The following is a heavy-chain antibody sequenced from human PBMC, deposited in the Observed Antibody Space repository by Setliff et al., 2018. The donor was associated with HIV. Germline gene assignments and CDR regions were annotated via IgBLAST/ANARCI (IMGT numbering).Heavy chain of an antibody. CDR2: IYYTGGT. Sequence: SETLSLTCTVSGGSISSYYWSWIRKPPGKELECIGYIYYTGGTTYNPSLKSRVSIAIDASKNHFSLHLTSVTAADTAVYYCARYSSGWYAHFWGQGTLVTVSS. CDR1: GGSISSYY. V-gene: IGHV4-59*01. CDR3: ARYSSGWYAHF. D-gene: IGHD6-19*01. J-gene: IGHJ4*02.